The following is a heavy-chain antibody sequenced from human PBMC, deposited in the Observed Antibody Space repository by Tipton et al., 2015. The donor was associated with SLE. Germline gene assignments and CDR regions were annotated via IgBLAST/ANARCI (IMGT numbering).Heavy chain of an antibody. J-gene: IGHJ4*02. CDR3: ARQRGYDYRTFDH. V-gene: IGHV4-39*01. D-gene: IGHD5-12*01. Sequence: LRLSCSASGDSLSSNNYYWGWIRQSPAQGLEWIGTIHYAGGTYYNPSLRSRLTISVDTSENHFSLNLNSVTAADTAVYFCARQRGYDYRTFDHWGQGTLVTVSS. CDR2: IHYAGGT. CDR1: GDSLSSNNYY.